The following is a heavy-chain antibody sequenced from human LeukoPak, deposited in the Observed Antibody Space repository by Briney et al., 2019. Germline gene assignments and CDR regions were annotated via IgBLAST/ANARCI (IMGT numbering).Heavy chain of an antibody. J-gene: IGHJ5*02. CDR1: GYTFTSYG. CDR3: AKDPIPLRFSSRFDP. CDR2: ISAYNGNT. D-gene: IGHD3-3*01. V-gene: IGHV1-18*01. Sequence: ASVKVSCKASGYTFTSYGISWVRQAPGQGLEWMGWISAYNGNTNYAQKLQGRVTMTTDTSTSTAYMELRSLRSDDTAVYYCAKDPIPLRFSSRFDPWGQGTLVTVSS.